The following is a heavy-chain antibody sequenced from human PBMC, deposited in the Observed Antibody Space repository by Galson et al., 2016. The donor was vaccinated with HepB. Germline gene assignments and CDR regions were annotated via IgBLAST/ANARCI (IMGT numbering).Heavy chain of an antibody. CDR3: AKRSDMGRGGSNYHYAMDV. CDR2: VSAGGGT. CDR1: GFTFSNYA. V-gene: IGHV3-23*01. D-gene: IGHD3-10*01. Sequence: SLRLSCAASGFTFSNYAMRWVRQAPGKGLEWASTVSAGGGTYYADSMKGRFTISRDISKNTLYLQVNSLRAEDTAIYYCAKRSDMGRGGSNYHYAMDVWGQGTTVTVSS. J-gene: IGHJ6*02.